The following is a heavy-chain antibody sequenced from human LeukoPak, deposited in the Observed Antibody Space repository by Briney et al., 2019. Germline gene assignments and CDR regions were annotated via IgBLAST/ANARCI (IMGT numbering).Heavy chain of an antibody. D-gene: IGHD3-16*01. Sequence: RRSLRLSCTASGFSYSGYSMHWVRQAPGKGLEWVSGIQRDGSSPTYADSVKGRFTISRDNAKGSVYLQMNILRAEDTAVYYCSRGHYGPDYWGQGTLVTVSS. V-gene: IGHV3-74*01. CDR1: GFSYSGYS. J-gene: IGHJ4*02. CDR2: IQRDGSSP. CDR3: SRGHYGPDY.